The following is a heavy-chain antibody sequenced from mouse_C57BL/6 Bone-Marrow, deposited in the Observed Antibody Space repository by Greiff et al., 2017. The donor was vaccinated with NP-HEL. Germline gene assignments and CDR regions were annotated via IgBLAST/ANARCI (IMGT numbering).Heavy chain of an antibody. CDR3: ARGDGSSSDWFAY. J-gene: IGHJ3*01. CDR1: GYSFTDYN. V-gene: IGHV1-39*01. CDR2: INPNYGTT. D-gene: IGHD1-1*01. Sequence: VQLKESGPELVKPGASVKISCKASGYSFTDYNMNWVKQSNGKSLEWIGVINPNYGTTSYNQKFKGKATLTVDQSSSTAYMQLNSLTSEDSAVYYCARGDGSSSDWFAYWGQGTLVTVSA.